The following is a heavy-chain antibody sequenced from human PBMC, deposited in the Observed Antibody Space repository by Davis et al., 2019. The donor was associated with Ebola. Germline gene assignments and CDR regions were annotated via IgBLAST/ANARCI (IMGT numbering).Heavy chain of an antibody. V-gene: IGHV4-59*12. D-gene: IGHD2-2*01. CDR3: ARGGVGYCSSTSCRHWFDP. CDR2: IYYSGST. Sequence: PSETLSLTCTVSGGSISSYYWSWIRQPPGKGLEWIGYIYYSGSTNYNPSLKSRVTISVDTSKNQFSLKLSSVTAADTAVYYCARGGVGYCSSTSCRHWFDPWGQGTLVTVSS. CDR1: GGSISSYY. J-gene: IGHJ5*02.